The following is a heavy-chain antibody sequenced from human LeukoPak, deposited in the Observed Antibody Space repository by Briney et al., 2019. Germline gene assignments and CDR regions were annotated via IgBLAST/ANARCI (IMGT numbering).Heavy chain of an antibody. CDR2: IYTSGST. D-gene: IGHD2-15*01. V-gene: IGHV4-61*02. J-gene: IGHJ6*03. CDR3: ARIFGYCSGGSCSRNYYMDV. CDR1: GGSISSGSYY. Sequence: SETLSLTCTVSGGSISSGSYYWSWIRQPAGKGLEWIGRIYTSGSTYYNPSLKSRVTISVDTSKNQFSLKLSSVTAADTAVYYCARIFGYCSGGSCSRNYYMDVWGKGTTVTVSS.